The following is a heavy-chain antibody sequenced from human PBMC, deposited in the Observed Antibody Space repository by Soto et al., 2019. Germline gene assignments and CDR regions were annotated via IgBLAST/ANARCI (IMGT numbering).Heavy chain of an antibody. CDR2: IIPIFNST. CDR3: AREGRGKKAGYNGLVSLGY. CDR1: GSRFSNYV. J-gene: IGHJ4*02. V-gene: IGHV1-69*01. D-gene: IGHD2-2*02. Sequence: QVQLVQSGAEVKTPGSSLKVSCKVSGSRFSNYVISWVRQAPGHGLEWLGRIIPIFNSTKYAQSFQGRVTITADQSTSTASLELSSLRSDDTAVHYCAREGRGKKAGYNGLVSLGYWGQGTLVTVSS.